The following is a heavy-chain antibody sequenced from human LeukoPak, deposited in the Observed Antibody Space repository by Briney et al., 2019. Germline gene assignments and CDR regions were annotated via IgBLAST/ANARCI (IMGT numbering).Heavy chain of an antibody. D-gene: IGHD6-13*01. CDR1: GGSISSGDYY. J-gene: IGHJ5*02. CDR2: IYYSGST. CDR3: ATRPDIAAAGPGWFDP. V-gene: IGHV4-30-4*01. Sequence: PSETLSLTCTVSGGSISSGDYYWSWIRQPPGKGLVWIGYIYYSGSTNYNPSLKSRVTVSVDTSKNQFSLKLSSVTAADTAVYYCATRPDIAAAGPGWFDPWGQGTLVTVSS.